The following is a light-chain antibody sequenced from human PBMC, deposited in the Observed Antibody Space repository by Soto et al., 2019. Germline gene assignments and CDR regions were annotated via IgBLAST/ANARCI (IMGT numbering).Light chain of an antibody. CDR2: GAS. CDR1: RSVSSSY. J-gene: IGKJ1*01. V-gene: IGKV3-20*01. Sequence: EIIFTQSPRTLSLSPGERATPSCSASRSVSSSYLAWYQQKPGQAPRLLIYGASSRATGIPDRFSGSGSGTDFTLTISRLEPEDFATYYCQQHYTYTWTFGQGTKVDIK. CDR3: QQHYTYTWT.